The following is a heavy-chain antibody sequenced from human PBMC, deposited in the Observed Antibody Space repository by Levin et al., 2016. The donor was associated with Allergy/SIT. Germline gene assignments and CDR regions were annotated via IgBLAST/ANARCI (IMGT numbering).Heavy chain of an antibody. V-gene: IGHV4-31*02. Sequence: WIRQPPGKGLEWIGYIYYSGSTYYNPSLKSRVTISVDTSKNQFSLKLSSVTAADTAVYYCARVERGSGGSYLRSDYWGQGTLVTVSS. CDR3: ARVERGSGGSYLRSDY. CDR2: IYYSGST. D-gene: IGHD1-26*01. J-gene: IGHJ4*02.